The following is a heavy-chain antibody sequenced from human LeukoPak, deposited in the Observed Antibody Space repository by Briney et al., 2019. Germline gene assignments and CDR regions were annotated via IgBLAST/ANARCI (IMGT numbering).Heavy chain of an antibody. J-gene: IGHJ4*02. D-gene: IGHD1-26*01. CDR3: AKDTYSGNRGGPYDY. V-gene: IGHV3-48*01. CDR1: GFTFSTCS. Sequence: PGGSLRLSCAASGFTFSTCSMNWVRQAPGKGLEWVSYISSSGVTIYYADSVKGRLTISRDNAKNSLYLQMNSLRAEDTALYYCAKDTYSGNRGGPYDYWGQGTLVTVSS. CDR2: ISSSGVTI.